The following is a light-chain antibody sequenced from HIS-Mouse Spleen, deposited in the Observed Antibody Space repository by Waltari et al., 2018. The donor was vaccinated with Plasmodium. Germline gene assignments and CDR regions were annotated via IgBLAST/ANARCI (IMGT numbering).Light chain of an antibody. CDR2: GAS. Sequence: EIVMTQSPATLPVSPGERATPSCRAMQSVSSNLAWYQQKPGQAPRLLIYGASTRATGIPARFSGSGSGTEFTLTISSLQSEDFAVYYCQQYNNWSFTFGPGTKVDIK. V-gene: IGKV3-15*01. J-gene: IGKJ3*01. CDR1: QSVSSN. CDR3: QQYNNWSFT.